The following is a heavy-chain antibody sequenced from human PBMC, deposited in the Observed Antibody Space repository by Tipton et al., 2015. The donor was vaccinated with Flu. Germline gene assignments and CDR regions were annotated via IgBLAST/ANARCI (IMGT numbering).Heavy chain of an antibody. Sequence: TLSLTCTVSGGSISSYYWRWIRQPAGKGLEWIGGIYTSGSTNYNPSLKSRVTMSVDTSKNQFSLKLTSVSAADTAVYYCATSGSYLEYLQHWGQGTLGTVSP. CDR3: ATSGSYLEYLQH. V-gene: IGHV4-4*07. CDR1: GGSISSYY. D-gene: IGHD1-26*01. CDR2: IYTSGST. J-gene: IGHJ1*01.